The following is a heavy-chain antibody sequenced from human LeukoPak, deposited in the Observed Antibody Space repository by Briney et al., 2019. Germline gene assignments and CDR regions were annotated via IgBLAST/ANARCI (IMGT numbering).Heavy chain of an antibody. CDR1: GGSISSYY. CDR3: ARAALYCSGGSCYLSWFDP. Sequence: PSETLSLTCTVSGGSISSYYWSWIRQPAGKGLEWIGHIYTSGSTNYNPSLKSRVTMSVDTSRSQFSLKLSSVTAADTAVYYCARAALYCSGGSCYLSWFDPWGQGTLVTVSS. CDR2: IYTSGST. J-gene: IGHJ5*02. D-gene: IGHD2-15*01. V-gene: IGHV4-4*07.